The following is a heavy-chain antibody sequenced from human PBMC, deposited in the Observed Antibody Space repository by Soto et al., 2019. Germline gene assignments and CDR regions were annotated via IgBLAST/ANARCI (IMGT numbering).Heavy chain of an antibody. Sequence: AGGSLRLSCAASGFTFSSYAMSWVRQAPGKGLEWVSAISGSGGSTYYADSVKGRFTISRDNSKNTLYLQMNSLRAEDTAVYYCAKEGANDYSNYGHYYYGMDVWGQGTTVTVSS. D-gene: IGHD4-4*01. CDR1: GFTFSSYA. V-gene: IGHV3-23*01. J-gene: IGHJ6*02. CDR2: ISGSGGST. CDR3: AKEGANDYSNYGHYYYGMDV.